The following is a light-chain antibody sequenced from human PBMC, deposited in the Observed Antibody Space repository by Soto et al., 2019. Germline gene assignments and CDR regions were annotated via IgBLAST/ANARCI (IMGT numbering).Light chain of an antibody. CDR1: SSDVRAYNL. V-gene: IGLV2-23*02. Sequence: QSALTQPASGTGPPGQTLTISCTGDSSDVRAYNLVSWYQQHPGKAPKLMISEVSQRPSGVSNRFSGSKSGNAASLTISGLQAEDEADYYCCSYAGGSTLYVFGTGTKVTVL. CDR2: EVS. J-gene: IGLJ1*01. CDR3: CSYAGGSTLYV.